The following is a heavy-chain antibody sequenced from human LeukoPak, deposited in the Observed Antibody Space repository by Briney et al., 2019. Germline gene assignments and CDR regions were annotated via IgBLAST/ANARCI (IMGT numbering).Heavy chain of an antibody. CDR1: GGSISSYY. CDR2: IYYSGST. D-gene: IGHD2-2*01. CDR3: ARWAEYQLPFSYYYMDV. V-gene: IGHV4-59*08. J-gene: IGHJ6*03. Sequence: PSETLSLTCTVSGGSISSYYWGWIRQPPGKGLEWIGYIYYSGSTNYNPSLKSRVTISVDTSKNQFSLKLSSVTAADAAVYYCARWAEYQLPFSYYYMDVWGKGTTVTVSS.